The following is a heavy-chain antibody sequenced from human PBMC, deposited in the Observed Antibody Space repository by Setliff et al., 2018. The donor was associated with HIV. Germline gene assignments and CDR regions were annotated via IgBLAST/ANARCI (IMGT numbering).Heavy chain of an antibody. D-gene: IGHD6-19*01. CDR1: GFTFSSYT. J-gene: IGHJ4*02. Sequence: GGSLRLSCAVSGFTFSSYTMNWVRQAPGKGLEWISSITRSGDYMYYADSVKGRFTISRDNSKNTLYLQMNSLRAEDTAVYYCTKNLYRSPWSPLDYWGQGTLVTVSS. V-gene: IGHV3-21*01. CDR3: TKNLYRSPWSPLDY. CDR2: ITRSGDYM.